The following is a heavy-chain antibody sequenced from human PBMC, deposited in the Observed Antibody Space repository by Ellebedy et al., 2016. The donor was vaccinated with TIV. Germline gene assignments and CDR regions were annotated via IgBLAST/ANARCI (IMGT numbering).Heavy chain of an antibody. CDR2: ISYSGNT. Sequence: SETLSLXXTVSGGSISSGGYYWSWIRQHPEKGLEWIGYISYSGNTYYNPSLKSRVTISVDTSKNQFSLKLSSVTAADTAVYYCARLFSRAYFDYWGQGTLVTVSS. CDR3: ARLFSRAYFDY. CDR1: GGSISSGGYY. D-gene: IGHD2-2*01. J-gene: IGHJ4*02. V-gene: IGHV4-31*03.